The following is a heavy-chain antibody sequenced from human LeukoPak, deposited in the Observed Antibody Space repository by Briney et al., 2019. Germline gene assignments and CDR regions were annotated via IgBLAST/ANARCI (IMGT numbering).Heavy chain of an antibody. CDR1: GFTVSSNY. J-gene: IGHJ4*02. Sequence: GGSLRLSCAASGFTVSSNYMSWVRQAPGKGLEWVSYISSSSRTIYYADSVKDRFTVSRDNAKNSLYLQMNSLRAEDTAVFYCAKAYYYDSSGYRNYYFDYWGQGTLVTVSS. D-gene: IGHD3-22*01. CDR2: ISSSSRTI. V-gene: IGHV3-48*01. CDR3: AKAYYYDSSGYRNYYFDY.